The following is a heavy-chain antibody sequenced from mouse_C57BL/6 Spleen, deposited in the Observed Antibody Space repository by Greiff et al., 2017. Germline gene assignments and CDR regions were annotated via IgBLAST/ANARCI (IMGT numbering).Heavy chain of an antibody. Sequence: EVKVVESGGDLVKPGGSLKLSCAASGFTFSSYGMSWVRQTPDKRLEWVATIRSGGSYTYYPDSVKGRFTISRDNAKNTLYLQMSSLKSEDTAMYYCARHVDDYDVRAMDYWGQGTSVTVSS. CDR1: GFTFSSYG. CDR3: ARHVDDYDVRAMDY. V-gene: IGHV5-6*01. CDR2: IRSGGSYT. J-gene: IGHJ4*01. D-gene: IGHD2-4*01.